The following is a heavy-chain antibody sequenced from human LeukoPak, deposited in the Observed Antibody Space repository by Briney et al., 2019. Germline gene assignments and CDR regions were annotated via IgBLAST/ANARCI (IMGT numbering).Heavy chain of an antibody. Sequence: GGPLRLSCAASGFTFSSNWMSWVRQAPGKGLEWVATIKQDGSEKYYVDSVKGRFTISRDNAKNSLYLQMNSLRAEDTAVYYCARGSRVAVAGTGFDYWGQGTLVTVSS. CDR2: IKQDGSEK. CDR3: ARGSRVAVAGTGFDY. CDR1: GFTFSSNW. D-gene: IGHD6-19*01. V-gene: IGHV3-7*01. J-gene: IGHJ4*02.